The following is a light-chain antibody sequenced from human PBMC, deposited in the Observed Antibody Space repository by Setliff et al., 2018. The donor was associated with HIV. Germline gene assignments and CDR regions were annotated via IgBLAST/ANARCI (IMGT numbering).Light chain of an antibody. Sequence: QSVLTQPASVSGSPGQSITISCTGTSSDVGGYNYVSWYQQHPGKAPKLMIYDVSNRPSGVSNRFSGSKSGNTASLTISGLQAEDEADYYCSSYTSSIPYVFGTGTKGTVL. CDR2: DVS. CDR1: SSDVGGYNY. V-gene: IGLV2-14*01. J-gene: IGLJ1*01. CDR3: SSYTSSIPYV.